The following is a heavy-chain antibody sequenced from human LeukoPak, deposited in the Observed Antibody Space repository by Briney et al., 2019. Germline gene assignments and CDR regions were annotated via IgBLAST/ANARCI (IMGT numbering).Heavy chain of an antibody. CDR1: GFTFSDYN. CDR2: ISRSGSTI. CDR3: ARDFYGSGRYPILDY. Sequence: GGSLRLSCAASGFTFSDYNMRWIRQAPGKGLEWVSSISRSGSTIYYADSVKGRFTISRDNAKNSLYLQMNSLRAEDTALYYCARDFYGSGRYPILDYWGQGTLVTVSS. V-gene: IGHV3-11*01. J-gene: IGHJ4*02. D-gene: IGHD3-10*01.